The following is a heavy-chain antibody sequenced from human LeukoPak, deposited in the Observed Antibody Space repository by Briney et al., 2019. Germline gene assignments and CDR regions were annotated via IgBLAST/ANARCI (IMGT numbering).Heavy chain of an antibody. Sequence: GGSLRLSCAASGFTFSSYGMHWVRQAPGKGLEWVAVISYDGSNKYYADSVKGRFTISRDNSKNTLYLQMNSLRAEDTAVYYCGKDQEGDVGCGVLLKGGQ. CDR2: ISYDGSNK. CDR3: GKDQEGDVGCGVLLK. J-gene: IGHJ1*01. V-gene: IGHV3-30*18. CDR1: GFTFSSYG. D-gene: IGHD3-10*01.